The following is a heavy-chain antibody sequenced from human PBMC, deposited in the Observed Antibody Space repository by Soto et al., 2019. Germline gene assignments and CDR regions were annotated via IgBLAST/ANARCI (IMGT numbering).Heavy chain of an antibody. D-gene: IGHD4-17*01. Sequence: NPSETLSLTCTVSGGSISSYYWIWIRQPPGKGPEWIGYISYSGSTNYNPSLKSRPTISVDTSKNQFSLKLRSVTAADTAVYYCARASPYGDYALDYWGQGTLVTVSS. V-gene: IGHV4-59*01. CDR2: ISYSGST. J-gene: IGHJ4*02. CDR1: GGSISSYY. CDR3: ARASPYGDYALDY.